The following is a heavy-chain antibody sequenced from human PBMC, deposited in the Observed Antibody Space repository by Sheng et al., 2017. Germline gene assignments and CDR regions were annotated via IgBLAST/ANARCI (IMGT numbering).Heavy chain of an antibody. CDR1: GGSFSGYY. CDR2: INHSGST. V-gene: IGHV4-34*01. CDR3: ARVRGRGYYYYYMDV. J-gene: IGHJ6*03. D-gene: IGHD3-10*01. Sequence: QVQLQQWGAGLLKPSETLSLTCAVYGGSFSGYYWSWIRQPPGKGLEWIGEINHSGSTNYNPSLKSRVTISVDTSKNQFSLKLSSVTAADTAVYYCARVRGRGYYYYYMDVWGKGTTVTVSS.